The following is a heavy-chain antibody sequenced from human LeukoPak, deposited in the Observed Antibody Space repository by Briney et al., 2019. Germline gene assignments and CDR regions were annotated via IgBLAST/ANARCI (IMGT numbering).Heavy chain of an antibody. Sequence: SETLSLTCAVYGGSFSGYYWSWIRQPPGKGLEWIGEINHSGSTNYNPSLKSRVTISVDTSKNQFSLKLSSVTAADTAVYYCARGDRGYSGYDPAYYFDYWGQGTLVTVSS. J-gene: IGHJ4*02. V-gene: IGHV4-34*01. D-gene: IGHD5-12*01. CDR2: INHSGST. CDR3: ARGDRGYSGYDPAYYFDY. CDR1: GGSFSGYY.